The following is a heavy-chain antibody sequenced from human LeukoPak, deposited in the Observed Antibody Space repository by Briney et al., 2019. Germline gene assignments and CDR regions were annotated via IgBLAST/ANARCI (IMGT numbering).Heavy chain of an antibody. V-gene: IGHV4-34*01. J-gene: IGHJ4*02. Sequence: SETLSLTCAVYGGSFSGYYWSWIRQPPGKGLEWIGEINHSGSTNYNPSLKSRVTISVDTSKNQFSLKLSSVTAADTAVYYCARDRYYGSGSYYNPRSGYFDYWGQGTLVTVSS. D-gene: IGHD3-10*01. CDR3: ARDRYYGSGSYYNPRSGYFDY. CDR1: GGSFSGYY. CDR2: INHSGST.